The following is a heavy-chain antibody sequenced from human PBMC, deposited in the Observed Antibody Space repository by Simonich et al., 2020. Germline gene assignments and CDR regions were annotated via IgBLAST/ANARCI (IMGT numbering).Heavy chain of an antibody. CDR3: AKDLGERITMIVVVIDAYDI. J-gene: IGHJ3*02. CDR2: ISGSGGST. CDR1: GFTFSSYA. Sequence: GGGLVQPGGSLRLSCVASGFTFSSYAMSWVRQAPGKGLEWVSAISGSGGSTYYADSVQVRFTISRDNSKNTMYLQMNSLRAEDTAVYYCAKDLGERITMIVVVIDAYDIWGQGTMVTVSS. V-gene: IGHV3-23*01. D-gene: IGHD3-22*01.